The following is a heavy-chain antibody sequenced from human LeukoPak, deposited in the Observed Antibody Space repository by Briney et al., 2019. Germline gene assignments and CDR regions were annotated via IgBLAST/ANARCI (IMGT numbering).Heavy chain of an antibody. CDR1: GFTFSSFS. J-gene: IGHJ6*02. D-gene: IGHD5-12*01. Sequence: PGGSLRLSCAASGFTFSSFSMNWVRQAPGKGLEWVSSISNSGGSIYYADSLKGRFTISRDNAKNSLYLQMDSLRAEDTAVYYCARVWVATASYYYYYGMDVWGQGTTVTVSS. CDR3: ARVWVATASYYYYYGMDV. CDR2: ISNSGGSI. V-gene: IGHV3-21*01.